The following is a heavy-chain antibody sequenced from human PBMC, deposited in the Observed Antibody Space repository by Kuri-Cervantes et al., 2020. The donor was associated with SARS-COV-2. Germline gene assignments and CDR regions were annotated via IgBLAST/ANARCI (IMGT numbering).Heavy chain of an antibody. CDR1: GYTFSSRG. V-gene: IGHV1-18*01. J-gene: IGHJ4*02. CDR3: ARQGTTYLDS. Sequence: ASVKGSCKASGYTFSSRGFTWVRQVPGQGLEWVGYISTYNGNANYAQNFQGRVTMTTDTPTKTGHMELRRLQPDDTAIYYCARQGTTYLDSWGQGTRVTVSS. CDR2: ISTYNGNA. D-gene: IGHD1-14*01.